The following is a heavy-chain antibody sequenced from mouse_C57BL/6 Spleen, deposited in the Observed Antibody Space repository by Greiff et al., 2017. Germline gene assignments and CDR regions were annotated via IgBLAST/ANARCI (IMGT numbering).Heavy chain of an antibody. Sequence: QVQLKQSGVELVRPGSSVKLSCKASGYTFTSYWMDWVKQRPGQGLEWIGNIYPSDSETHYNQKFKDKATLTVDKSSSTAYMQLSSLTSEDSAVYYCAKAGLYEDYAMDYWGQGTSVTVSS. J-gene: IGHJ4*01. CDR3: AKAGLYEDYAMDY. D-gene: IGHD3-1*01. CDR2: IYPSDSET. CDR1: GYTFTSYW. V-gene: IGHV1-61*01.